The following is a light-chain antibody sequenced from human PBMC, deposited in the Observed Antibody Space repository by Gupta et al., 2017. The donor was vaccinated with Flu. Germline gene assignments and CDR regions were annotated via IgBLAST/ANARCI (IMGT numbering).Light chain of an antibody. CDR1: KSVSSY. J-gene: IGKJ2*03. Sequence: SVLTQSPATLASFPVVRAPLSCRASKSVSSYLAWYQQKPGQAPRLLSYDASNRATGIPARVSGSGSGTDFTLTISSLEPEDFAVYYCQQRSNWPPSYSFGQGTKLEIK. V-gene: IGKV3-11*01. CDR2: DAS. CDR3: QQRSNWPPSYS.